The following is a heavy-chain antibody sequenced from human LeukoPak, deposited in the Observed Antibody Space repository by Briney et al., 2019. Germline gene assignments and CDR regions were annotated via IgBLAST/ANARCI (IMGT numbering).Heavy chain of an antibody. D-gene: IGHD5-18*01. J-gene: IGHJ3*01. Sequence: SETLSLTCTVSGGSINSYYWSWIRQPPGRGLEWIGSIHYSGSTSSNPSLRSRVTISVDTSKNQFSLKLSSVTAADTAVYYCAKDVDTVMDWANDAFDVWGQGTMVIVSS. CDR1: GGSINSYY. V-gene: IGHV4-59*01. CDR2: IHYSGST. CDR3: AKDVDTVMDWANDAFDV.